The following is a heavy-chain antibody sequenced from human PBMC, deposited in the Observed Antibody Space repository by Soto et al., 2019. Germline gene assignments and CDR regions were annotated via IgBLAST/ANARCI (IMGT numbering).Heavy chain of an antibody. J-gene: IGHJ3*02. V-gene: IGHV4-59*08. Sequence: QVQLQESGPGLVKPSETLSLTCTVSGGSISRYHWNWIRQPPGKGLEWIGYISYTGSTTYNPSLKIRVTISVDTSKNQFSLKLSSVTAADTAVYFCARLGYISAAFDIWGQGTLVTVSA. CDR3: ARLGYISAAFDI. D-gene: IGHD1-1*01. CDR1: GGSISRYH. CDR2: ISYTGST.